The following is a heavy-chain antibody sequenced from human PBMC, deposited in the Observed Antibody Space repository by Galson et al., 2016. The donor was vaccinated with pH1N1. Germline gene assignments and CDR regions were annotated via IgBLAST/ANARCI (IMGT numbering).Heavy chain of an antibody. D-gene: IGHD4-17*01. Sequence: SLRLSCAASGFTFSAFEMHWVRQVAGKGLEWVSAVAVAGNTFYADSVRGRFTTSRDNAQNSFYLQMNSLRAGDTAVYFCAREHRRDPAYDDGAFDIWGQGTMVTVSS. J-gene: IGHJ3*02. CDR2: VAVAGNT. CDR1: GFTFSAFE. CDR3: AREHRRDPAYDDGAFDI. V-gene: IGHV3-13*01.